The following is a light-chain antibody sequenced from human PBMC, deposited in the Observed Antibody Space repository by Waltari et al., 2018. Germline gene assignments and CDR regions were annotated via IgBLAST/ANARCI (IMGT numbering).Light chain of an antibody. J-gene: IGLJ2*01. Sequence: QSALTQPASVSGSPGQSITIPCTGTSTDVGSHDLFSWYQQHPGKAPKLMIYEGNKRPSGVSNRFSGSKSGNTASLTISGLQAEDEADYYCCSYAGDSAFVVLGGGTKLTVL. CDR1: STDVGSHDL. V-gene: IGLV2-23*03. CDR2: EGN. CDR3: CSYAGDSAFVV.